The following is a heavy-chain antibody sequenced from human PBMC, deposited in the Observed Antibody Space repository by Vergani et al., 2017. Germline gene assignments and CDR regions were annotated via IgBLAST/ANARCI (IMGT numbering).Heavy chain of an antibody. CDR2: ISGSGGST. CDR3: AKARIVVPAAITGIRAYYYYYMDV. V-gene: IGHV3-23*01. Sequence: EVQLLESGGGLVQPGGSLRLSCAASGFTFSSYAMSWVRQAPGQGLEWVSAISGSGGSTYYADSVKGRFTISRDNSKNTLYLKMNSLRAEDTALYYCAKARIVVPAAITGIRAYYYYYMDVWGKGTTVTVSS. D-gene: IGHD2-2*01. J-gene: IGHJ6*03. CDR1: GFTFSSYA.